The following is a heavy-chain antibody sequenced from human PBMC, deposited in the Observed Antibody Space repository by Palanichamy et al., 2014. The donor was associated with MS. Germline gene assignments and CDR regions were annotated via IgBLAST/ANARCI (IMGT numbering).Heavy chain of an antibody. D-gene: IGHD3-16*01. CDR2: ISSSGSTI. Sequence: EVQLVESGGGLVQPGGSLRLSCAASGFTFSSYEMNWVRQAPGKGLEWVSYISSSGSTIYYADSVKGRFTISRDNAKNSLYLQMNSLRAEDTALYYCARSFSTWGAPKYFQHWGQGTLVTVSS. CDR3: ARSFSTWGAPKYFQH. CDR1: GFTFSSYE. J-gene: IGHJ1*01. V-gene: IGHV3-48*03.